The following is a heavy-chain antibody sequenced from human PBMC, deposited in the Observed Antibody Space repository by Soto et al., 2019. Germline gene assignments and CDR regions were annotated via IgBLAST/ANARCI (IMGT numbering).Heavy chain of an antibody. CDR1: GGSISSGGYY. CDR2: IYYSGST. D-gene: IGHD3-3*01. V-gene: IGHV4-31*03. Sequence: QVQLQESGPGLVKPSQTLSLTCTVSGGSISSGGYYWSWIRQHPGKGLEWIGYIYYSGSTYYNPSLQIRVTISVDPSKNQFSLKLSSVTAADTAVYYCAGTYYDFWSGYYIGNWFDPWGQGTLVTVSS. CDR3: AGTYYDFWSGYYIGNWFDP. J-gene: IGHJ5*02.